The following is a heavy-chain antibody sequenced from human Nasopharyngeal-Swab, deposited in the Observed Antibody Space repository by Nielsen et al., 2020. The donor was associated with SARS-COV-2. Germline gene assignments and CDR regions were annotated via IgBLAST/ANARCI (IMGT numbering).Heavy chain of an antibody. D-gene: IGHD5-18*01. V-gene: IGHV1-8*01. CDR3: ARALTVDTAMVIYYYYYYGMDV. CDR2: VNPNSGNT. J-gene: IGHJ6*02. Sequence: LVPQATGHAAVWLCWVNPNSGNTGYAQKFQGRVTMTRNTYISTDYMELSSLRSEDTAVYYCARALTVDTAMVIYYYYYYGMDVWGQGTTVTVSS.